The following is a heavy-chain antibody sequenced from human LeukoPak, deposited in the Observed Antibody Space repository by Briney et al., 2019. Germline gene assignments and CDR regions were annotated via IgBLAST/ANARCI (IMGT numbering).Heavy chain of an antibody. CDR1: GFTFSTYN. V-gene: IGHV3-23*01. D-gene: IGHD2-21*01. CDR3: AKAPVTTCSGAYCYPFDY. Sequence: GGSLRLSCAASGFTFSTYNMNWVRQAPGKGLEWVSAISVSGNTYHADSVKGRFTISRDSSKNTLYLQMNRLRAEDAAVYYCAKAPVTTCSGAYCYPFDYWGQGTLVTVSS. J-gene: IGHJ4*02. CDR2: ISVSGNT.